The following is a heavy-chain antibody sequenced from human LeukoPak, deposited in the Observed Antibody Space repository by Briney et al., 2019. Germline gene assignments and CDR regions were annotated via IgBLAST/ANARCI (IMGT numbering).Heavy chain of an antibody. J-gene: IGHJ5*02. Sequence: PSETLSLTCTVSGYSISSGYYWGWIRQPPGKGLEWIGSIYHSGSTYYNPSLKSRVTISVDTSKNQISLKLSSVTAAGTAVYYCGRDMTTMRDNWFDPWGQGTLVTVSS. CDR2: IYHSGST. V-gene: IGHV4-38-2*02. D-gene: IGHD5-24*01. CDR1: GYSISSGYY. CDR3: GRDMTTMRDNWFDP.